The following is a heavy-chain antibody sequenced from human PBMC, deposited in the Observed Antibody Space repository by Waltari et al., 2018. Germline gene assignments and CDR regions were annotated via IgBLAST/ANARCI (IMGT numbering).Heavy chain of an antibody. Sequence: QVQLQQWGAGLLKPSETLSLTCAVYGGSFSGYYWTWIRQPPGKGLEWIGEINHSGSTNYNPSLKSRVTISVDTSKNQFSLKLSSVTAADTAVYYCARVRGPRNQPGYIHYWGQGTLVTVSS. CDR3: ARVRGPRNQPGYIHY. J-gene: IGHJ4*02. CDR1: GGSFSGYY. V-gene: IGHV4-34*01. CDR2: INHSGST. D-gene: IGHD6-13*01.